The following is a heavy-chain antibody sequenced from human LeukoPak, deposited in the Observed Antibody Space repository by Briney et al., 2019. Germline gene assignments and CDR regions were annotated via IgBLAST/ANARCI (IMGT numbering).Heavy chain of an antibody. V-gene: IGHV4-61*02. CDR2: IYTGGST. CDR1: GGSISSDHYY. Sequence: SETLSLTCTVSGGSISSDHYYWNWIRQPAGKGLEWIGRIYTGGSTNYNPSLKSRVTISIDTSEKQFSLKLSSVTAADTAVYYRARDSFDGSGYRPFDFWGQGTLVTVSS. J-gene: IGHJ4*02. CDR3: ARDSFDGSGYRPFDF. D-gene: IGHD3-22*01.